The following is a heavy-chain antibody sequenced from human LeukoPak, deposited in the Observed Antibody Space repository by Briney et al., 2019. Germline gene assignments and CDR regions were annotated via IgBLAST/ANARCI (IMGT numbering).Heavy chain of an antibody. CDR2: IWYDGSNK. CDR3: ARRRGYSGYDLDY. CDR1: GFTFSSYG. J-gene: IGHJ4*02. V-gene: IGHV3-33*01. Sequence: GGSLRLSCAASGFTFSSYGMPWVRQAPGKGLEWVAVIWYDGSNKYYADSVKGRFTISKDNSKNTLYLQMNSLRAEDTAVYYCARRRGYSGYDLDYWGQGTLVTVSS. D-gene: IGHD5-12*01.